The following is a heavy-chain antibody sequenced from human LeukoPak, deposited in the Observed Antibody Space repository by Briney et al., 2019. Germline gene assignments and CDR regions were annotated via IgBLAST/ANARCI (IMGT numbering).Heavy chain of an antibody. Sequence: GGSLRLSRTVSGFTVSSNSWSWVRQAPGKGLEWVSFIYSGGNTHYSDSVKGRLTISRDNSKNTLYLQMNSLRAEDTAIYYCARRAGEYSHPYDYWGQGTLVTVSS. CDR2: IYSGGNT. D-gene: IGHD2-15*01. CDR3: ARRAGEYSHPYDY. CDR1: GFTVSSNS. J-gene: IGHJ4*02. V-gene: IGHV3-53*01.